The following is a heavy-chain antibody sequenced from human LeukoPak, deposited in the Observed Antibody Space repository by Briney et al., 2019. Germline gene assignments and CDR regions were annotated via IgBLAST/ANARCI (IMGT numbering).Heavy chain of an antibody. CDR2: IYYSGST. CDR1: GGSISSYY. Sequence: PLETLSLTCTVSGGSISSYYWSWIRQPPGKGLEWIGHIYYSGSTNYNPSLKSRVTISVDTSKNQFSLKLSSVTAADTAVYYCAGTTVRGNWFDPWGQGTLVTVSS. CDR3: AGTTVRGNWFDP. J-gene: IGHJ5*02. V-gene: IGHV4-59*01. D-gene: IGHD4-17*01.